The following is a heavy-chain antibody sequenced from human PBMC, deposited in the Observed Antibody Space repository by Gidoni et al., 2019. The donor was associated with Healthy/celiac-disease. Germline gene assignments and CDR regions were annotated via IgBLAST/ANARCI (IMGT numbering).Heavy chain of an antibody. CDR1: GFTFSSYA. Sequence: QVQLVESGGGVVQPGRSLRLSCAASGFTFSSYAMHWVRQAPGKGLEWVAVISYDGSNKYYADSVKGRFTISRDNSKNTLYLQMNSLRAEDTAVYYCARDFSDSSGYYYGLAYNWFDPWGQGTLVTVSS. J-gene: IGHJ5*02. CDR3: ARDFSDSSGYYYGLAYNWFDP. D-gene: IGHD3-22*01. V-gene: IGHV3-30*01. CDR2: ISYDGSNK.